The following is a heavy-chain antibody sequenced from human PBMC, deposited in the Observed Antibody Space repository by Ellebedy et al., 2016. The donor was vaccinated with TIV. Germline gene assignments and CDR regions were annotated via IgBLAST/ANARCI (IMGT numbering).Heavy chain of an antibody. CDR2: IIPIFGTA. D-gene: IGHD6-19*01. CDR1: GGTFSSYA. CDR3: ARDESPADEYYYGMDV. Sequence: AASVKVSCKASGGTFSSYAISWVRQAPGQGLEWMGGIIPIFGTANYAQKFQGRVTITADESTSTAYMELSSLRSEDTAVYYCARDESPADEYYYGMDVWGQGTTVTVSS. V-gene: IGHV1-69*13. J-gene: IGHJ6*02.